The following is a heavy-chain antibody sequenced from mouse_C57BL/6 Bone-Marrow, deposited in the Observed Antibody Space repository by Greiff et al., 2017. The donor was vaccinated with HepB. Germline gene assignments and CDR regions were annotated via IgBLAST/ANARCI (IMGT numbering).Heavy chain of an antibody. D-gene: IGHD2-5*01. CDR1: GFTFSSYA. V-gene: IGHV5-4*03. J-gene: IGHJ3*01. Sequence: DVKVVESGGGLVKPGGSLKLSCAASGFTFSSYAMSWVRQTPEKRLEWVATISDGGSYTYYPDNVKGRFTISRDNAKNNLYLQMSHLKSEDTAMYYCARSNSTLFAYWGQGTLVTVSA. CDR3: ARSNSTLFAY. CDR2: ISDGGSYT.